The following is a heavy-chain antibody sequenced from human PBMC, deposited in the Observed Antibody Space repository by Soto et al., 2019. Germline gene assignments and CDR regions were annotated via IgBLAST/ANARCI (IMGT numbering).Heavy chain of an antibody. CDR2: IIPRSATS. Sequence: QVQLVQSGAEVKKPGSSVKASCNASGDTFSTYTITWMRQAPGQGLEWMGGIIPRSATSKYAQKFQGRGTITADESTNTDYMELSTLRPDDPDVYYGARERLVLDPTTVNSDYYYDPMDVWGQGTTVTVSS. J-gene: IGHJ6*02. V-gene: IGHV1-69*12. CDR3: ARERLVLDPTTVNSDYYYDPMDV. CDR1: GDTFSTYT. D-gene: IGHD4-17*01.